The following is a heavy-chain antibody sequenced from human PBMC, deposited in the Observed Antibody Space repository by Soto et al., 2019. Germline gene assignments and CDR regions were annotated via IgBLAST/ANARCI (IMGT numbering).Heavy chain of an antibody. D-gene: IGHD5-12*01. Sequence: PSETLSLTCTVSGGSISSAAYCWRWIRQSPDKGLEWIGHIYDGGTTYSSPSLKGRVTMSVDTSKNQFSLKLISVTAADTAKYFCAREGNLGRWLQPLDFWGQGTLVTVSS. CDR3: AREGNLGRWLQPLDF. CDR1: GGSISSAAYC. V-gene: IGHV4-30-4*02. CDR2: IYDGGTT. J-gene: IGHJ4*02.